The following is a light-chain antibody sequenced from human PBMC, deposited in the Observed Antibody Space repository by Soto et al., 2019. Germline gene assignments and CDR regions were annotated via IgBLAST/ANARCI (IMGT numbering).Light chain of an antibody. Sequence: DIQMTQSPSSLSASVGDRVTITCQASHDIGNFLNWYQQKPGKAPTLLIYDATNLETGVPSRFSGSGSGTDFTFTISSLQAEDIATYYCQQYDNLLLSTFGPGTKVDI. V-gene: IGKV1-33*01. CDR2: DAT. CDR3: QQYDNLLLST. CDR1: HDIGNF. J-gene: IGKJ3*01.